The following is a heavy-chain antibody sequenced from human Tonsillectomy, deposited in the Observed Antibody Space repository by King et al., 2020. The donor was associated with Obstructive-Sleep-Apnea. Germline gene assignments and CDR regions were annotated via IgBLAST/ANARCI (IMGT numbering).Heavy chain of an antibody. Sequence: VQLVESGGGLVQPGGSLRLSCAASGFTFRSYPMNWVRQAPGKGLEWNSYINSKSDKIYYADSVKGRFTISRDNTKSSLYLQMNSLRAEDTAVYYCAKDDTSGWYSDYWGQGTLVTVS. J-gene: IGHJ4*02. V-gene: IGHV3-48*04. CDR2: INSKSDKI. CDR1: GFTFRSYP. CDR3: AKDDTSGWYSDY. D-gene: IGHD6-19*01.